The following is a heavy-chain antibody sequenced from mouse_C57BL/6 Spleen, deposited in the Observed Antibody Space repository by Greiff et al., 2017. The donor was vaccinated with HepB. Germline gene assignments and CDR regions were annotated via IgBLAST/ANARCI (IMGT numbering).Heavy chain of an antibody. CDR1: GYTFTDYY. Sequence: QVHVKQSGPELVKPGASVKISCKASGYTFTDYYINWVKQRPGQGLEWIGWIFPGSGSTYYNEKFKGKATLTVDKSSSTAYMLLSSLTSEDSAVYFCARWGGYGNYPSYWYFDVWGTGTTVTVSS. D-gene: IGHD2-10*02. V-gene: IGHV1-75*01. CDR3: ARWGGYGNYPSYWYFDV. CDR2: IFPGSGST. J-gene: IGHJ1*03.